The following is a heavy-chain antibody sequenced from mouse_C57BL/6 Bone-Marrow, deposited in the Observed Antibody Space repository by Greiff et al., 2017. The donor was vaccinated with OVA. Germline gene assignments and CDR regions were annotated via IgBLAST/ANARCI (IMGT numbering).Heavy chain of an antibody. CDR2: ISYSGGT. Sequence: EVQLQQSGPGMVKPSQSLSLTCTVTGYSITSGYDWHWIRHFPGNKLEWVGYISYSGGTNYNPSLKSRISITHDTSKNHFFLKLNSVTTEDTATYYCARADYAMDYWGQGTSVTVSS. CDR3: ARADYAMDY. CDR1: GYSITSGYD. V-gene: IGHV3-1*01. J-gene: IGHJ4*01.